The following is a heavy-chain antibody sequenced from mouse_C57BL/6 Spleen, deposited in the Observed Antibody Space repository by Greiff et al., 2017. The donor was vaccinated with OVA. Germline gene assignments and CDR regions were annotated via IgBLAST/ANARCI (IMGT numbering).Heavy chain of an antibody. D-gene: IGHD2-4*01. CDR1: GFSFNTYA. Sequence: DVMLVESGGGLVQPKGSLKLSCAASGFSFNTYAMNWVRQAPGKGLEWVARIRSKSNNYATYYADSVKDRFTISRDDSESMLYLQMNNLKTENTAMYYCVRHGLIYYDYDVDAMDYWGQGTSVTVSS. CDR3: VRHGLIYYDYDVDAMDY. CDR2: IRSKSNNYAT. V-gene: IGHV10-1*01. J-gene: IGHJ4*01.